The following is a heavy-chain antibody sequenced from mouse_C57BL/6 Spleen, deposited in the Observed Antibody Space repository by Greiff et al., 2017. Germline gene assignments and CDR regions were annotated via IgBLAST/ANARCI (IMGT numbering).Heavy chain of an antibody. CDR1: GYTFTDYY. CDR2: INPNNGGT. CDR3: ARTESTTVVAKYCAMDC. J-gene: IGHJ4*01. Sequence: VQLQQSGPELVKPGASVKISCKASGYTFTDYYMNWVKQSHGKSLEWIGDINPNNGGTSYNQKFKGKATLTVDKSSSTAYMQLRSLTSEDSAVYYCARTESTTVVAKYCAMDCWGQGTSVTVSS. D-gene: IGHD1-1*01. V-gene: IGHV1-26*01.